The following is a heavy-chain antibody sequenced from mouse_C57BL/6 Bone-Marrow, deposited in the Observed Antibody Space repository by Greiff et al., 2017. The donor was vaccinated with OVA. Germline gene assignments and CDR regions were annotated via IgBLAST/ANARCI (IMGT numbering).Heavy chain of an antibody. J-gene: IGHJ1*03. CDR3: ARDYGSPYWYFDV. Sequence: QVQLQQSGAELARPGASVKLSCKASGYTFTSYGISWVKQRTGQGLEWIGRIDPNSGGTKYNEKFKSKATLTVDKPSSTAYMQLSSLTSEDSAVYYCARDYGSPYWYFDVWGTGTTVTVSS. V-gene: IGHV1-72*01. CDR1: GYTFTSYG. CDR2: IDPNSGGT. D-gene: IGHD1-1*01.